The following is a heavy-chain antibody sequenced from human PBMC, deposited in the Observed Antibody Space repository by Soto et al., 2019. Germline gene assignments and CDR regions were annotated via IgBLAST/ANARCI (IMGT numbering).Heavy chain of an antibody. V-gene: IGHV4-59*08. CDR1: GGSISSFD. CDR3: ARQDTSGYAFDY. J-gene: IGHJ4*02. Sequence: QVQLQESGPGLVKPSETLSLTCTVSGGSISSFDWNWIRQSPGKGLEWIGYISYSGSTNYNPSLKSRVTISVDTSKNQFSRKLSSVTAADTAVYYCARQDTSGYAFDYWGQGTLVTVSS. D-gene: IGHD3-22*01. CDR2: ISYSGST.